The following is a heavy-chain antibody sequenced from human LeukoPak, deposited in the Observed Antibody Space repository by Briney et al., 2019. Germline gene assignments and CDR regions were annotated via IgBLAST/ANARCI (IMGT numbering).Heavy chain of an antibody. Sequence: ASVKVSCKASGYTFTSYGISWVRQAPGQGLEWMGWISAYNGNTNYAQKLQGRVTMATDTSTSTAYMELRSLRSDDTAVYYCARDVTTVISYYFDYWGQGTLVTVSS. CDR1: GYTFTSYG. J-gene: IGHJ4*02. CDR2: ISAYNGNT. CDR3: ARDVTTVISYYFDY. D-gene: IGHD4-17*01. V-gene: IGHV1-18*01.